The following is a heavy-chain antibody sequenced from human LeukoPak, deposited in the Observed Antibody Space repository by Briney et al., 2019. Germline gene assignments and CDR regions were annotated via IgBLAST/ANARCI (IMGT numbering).Heavy chain of an antibody. CDR1: GGSISSGDYY. D-gene: IGHD1-26*01. Sequence: PSETLSLTXTVSGGSISSGDYYWSWIRQPPGNGLEWIGYIYYSGSTYYNPSLKSRVTISVDTSKNQFSLKLSSVTAADTAVYYCAKAGATRTDDAFDIWGQGTMVTVSS. V-gene: IGHV4-30-4*08. CDR2: IYYSGST. J-gene: IGHJ3*02. CDR3: AKAGATRTDDAFDI.